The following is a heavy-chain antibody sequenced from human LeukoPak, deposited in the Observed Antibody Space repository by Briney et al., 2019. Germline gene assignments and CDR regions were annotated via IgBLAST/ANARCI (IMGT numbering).Heavy chain of an antibody. V-gene: IGHV3-30*02. J-gene: IGHJ4*02. Sequence: GGSLRLSCAASGFTFSSYGMHWVRQAPGKGLEWVAFIRYDGSNKYYADSVKGRFTISRDNSKNTLYLQMNSLRAEDTAVYYCASRGYGGNLRGFDYWGQGTLVTVSS. CDR1: GFTFSSYG. CDR3: ASRGYGGNLRGFDY. CDR2: IRYDGSNK. D-gene: IGHD4-23*01.